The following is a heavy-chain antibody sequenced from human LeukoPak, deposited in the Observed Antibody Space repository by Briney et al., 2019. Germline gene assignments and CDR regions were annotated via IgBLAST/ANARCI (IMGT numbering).Heavy chain of an antibody. CDR2: VSYDGSK. D-gene: IGHD2-21*01. V-gene: IGHV3-30*18. CDR3: AKDLNRGLPDY. Sequence: GGSLRLSCAASGFAFSSYGMHWVRQAPGKGLEWVAVVSYDGSKYYADSVKGRFTISRDNSKNTLYLQMSSLRAEDTAVYYCAKDLNRGLPDYWGQGTLVTVSS. J-gene: IGHJ4*02. CDR1: GFAFSSYG.